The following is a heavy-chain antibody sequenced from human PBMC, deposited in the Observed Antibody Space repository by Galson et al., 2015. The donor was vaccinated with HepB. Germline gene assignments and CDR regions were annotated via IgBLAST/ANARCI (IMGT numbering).Heavy chain of an antibody. Sequence: SLRLSCAASGFTVSTNYMSWVRQAPGKGLEWVSVIYSGGSTYYADSVKGRFTISRDNSKNTLYLQMNSLRAEDTAVYYCARDLIDSSGSHRFQHWGQGTLVTVSS. J-gene: IGHJ1*01. D-gene: IGHD3-22*01. V-gene: IGHV3-53*01. CDR3: ARDLIDSSGSHRFQH. CDR2: IYSGGST. CDR1: GFTVSTNY.